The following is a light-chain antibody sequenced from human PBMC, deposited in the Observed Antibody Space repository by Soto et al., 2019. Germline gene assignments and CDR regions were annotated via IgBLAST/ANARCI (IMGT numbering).Light chain of an antibody. V-gene: IGLV1-40*01. CDR3: QSFDRGPSGVYV. CDR2: GNN. CDR1: SSNIGAGYA. Sequence: QCLLTQAPSVSGAPGQRFTISCTGSSSNIGAGYAVHWFQQLPGTAPKLLIFGNNNRPSGVPDRFSGSKSGTSASLAITGLQAEDEGDYYCQSFDRGPSGVYVFGTGTKVTVL. J-gene: IGLJ1*01.